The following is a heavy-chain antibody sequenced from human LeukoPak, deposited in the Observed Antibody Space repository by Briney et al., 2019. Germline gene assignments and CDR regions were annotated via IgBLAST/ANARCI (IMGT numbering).Heavy chain of an antibody. V-gene: IGHV3-11*04. CDR3: VRDYYYDGSGSYYPGY. D-gene: IGHD3-22*01. J-gene: IGHJ4*02. CDR2: ISGNGGST. Sequence: GGSLRLSCAASGFTFSDYYMSWVRQAPGKGLEWVSVISGNGGSTYYVDSVKGRFTISRDNAENTLYLQMNSLRAEDTAVYYCVRDYYYDGSGSYYPGYWGQGTLVTVSS. CDR1: GFTFSDYY.